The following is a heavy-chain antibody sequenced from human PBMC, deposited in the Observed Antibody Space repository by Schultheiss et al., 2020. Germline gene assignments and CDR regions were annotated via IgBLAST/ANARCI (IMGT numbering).Heavy chain of an antibody. CDR3: ARGSVYCSGGSCPLDY. CDR1: GYTFTSYG. J-gene: IGHJ4*02. CDR2: ISAYNGNT. D-gene: IGHD2-15*01. V-gene: IGHV1-18*04. Sequence: ASVKVSCKASGYTFTSYGISWVRQAPGQGLEWMGWISAYNGNTNYAQKLQGRVTMTTDTSTSTAYMELRSLRSDDTAVYYCARGSVYCSGGSCPLDYWGQGTLVTVSS.